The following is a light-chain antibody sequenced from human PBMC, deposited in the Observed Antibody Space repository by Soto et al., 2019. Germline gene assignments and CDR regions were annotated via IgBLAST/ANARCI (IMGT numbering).Light chain of an antibody. CDR2: EGS. Sequence: QSALTQPASVSGSPGQSITISCTGTSSDVGSYNLVSWYQQYPGKAPKLMIYEGSKRPSGVSDRFSGSKSGNTASLTISGLQAEDEADYYCCSYVANSRVVFGGGTKLTVL. V-gene: IGLV2-23*01. CDR1: SSDVGSYNL. J-gene: IGLJ2*01. CDR3: CSYVANSRVV.